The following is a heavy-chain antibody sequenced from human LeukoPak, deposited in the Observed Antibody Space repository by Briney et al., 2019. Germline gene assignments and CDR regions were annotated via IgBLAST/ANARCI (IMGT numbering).Heavy chain of an antibody. CDR1: GYTFTSYG. V-gene: IGHV1-18*04. D-gene: IGHD2-2*01. CDR3: ARGPSIVVVPAAHPYYYYYGMDV. Sequence: ASVTVSCKASGYTFTSYGISWVRQAPGQGLEWMGWISAYNGNTNYAQKLQGRVTITTDTSTSTAYMELRSLRSDDTAVYYCARGPSIVVVPAAHPYYYYYGMDVWGKGTTVTVSS. CDR2: ISAYNGNT. J-gene: IGHJ6*04.